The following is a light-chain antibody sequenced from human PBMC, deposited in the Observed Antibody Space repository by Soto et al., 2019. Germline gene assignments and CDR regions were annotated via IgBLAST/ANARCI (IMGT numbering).Light chain of an antibody. J-gene: IGKJ4*01. CDR3: QQYNNFPLT. V-gene: IGKV1-5*01. CDR1: QSISSW. Sequence: DIQMTQSPSTLSASVGDRVTITCRASQSISSWLAWYQQKPGKAPKLLIHEASRLESGVPSRFSGSESGIEFTLTISGLHTEDFATYYCQQYNNFPLTFGGGTKVDIK. CDR2: EAS.